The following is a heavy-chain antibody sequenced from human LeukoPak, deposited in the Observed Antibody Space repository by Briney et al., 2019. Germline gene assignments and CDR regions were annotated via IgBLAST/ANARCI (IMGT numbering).Heavy chain of an antibody. V-gene: IGHV1-8*01. CDR2: MNPNSGNT. CDR1: GYTFTSYD. CDR3: ARGATAPGTVTMAYYYYMDV. J-gene: IGHJ6*03. D-gene: IGHD4-17*01. Sequence: GASVEVSCKASGYTFTSYDINWVRQATGQGLEWMGWMNPNSGNTGYAQKFQGRVTMTRNTSINTAYMELSSLRSEDTAVYYCARGATAPGTVTMAYYYYMDVWGKGTTVTVSS.